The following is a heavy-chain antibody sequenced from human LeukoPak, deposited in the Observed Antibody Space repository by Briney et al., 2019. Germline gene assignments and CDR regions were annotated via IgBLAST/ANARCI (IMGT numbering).Heavy chain of an antibody. Sequence: EASVKVSCKASGYTFTGYYMHWVRQAPGQGLEWMGWINPNSGGTNYAQKFQGRVTMTRDTSISTAYMELSRLRSDDTAVYYCAKEETMIRQFDYWGQGTLVTVSS. CDR1: GYTFTGYY. J-gene: IGHJ4*02. D-gene: IGHD3-22*01. V-gene: IGHV1-2*02. CDR2: INPNSGGT. CDR3: AKEETMIRQFDY.